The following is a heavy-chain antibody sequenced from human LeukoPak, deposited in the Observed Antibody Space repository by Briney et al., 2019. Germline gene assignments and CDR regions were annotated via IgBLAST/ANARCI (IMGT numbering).Heavy chain of an antibody. CDR2: IYYSGST. D-gene: IGHD2-2*01. CDR3: ARPTIDCSSTSCPRAIWFDP. J-gene: IGHJ5*02. V-gene: IGHV4-39*01. CDR1: GGSISSYY. Sequence: SETLSLTCIVSGGSISSYYWGWIRQPPGKGLEWIGSIYYSGSTYYNPSLKSRVTISVDTSKNQFSLKLSSVTAADTAVYYCARPTIDCSSTSCPRAIWFDPWGQGTLVTVSS.